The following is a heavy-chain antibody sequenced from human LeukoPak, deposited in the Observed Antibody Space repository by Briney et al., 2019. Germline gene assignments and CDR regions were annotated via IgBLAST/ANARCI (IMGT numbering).Heavy chain of an antibody. V-gene: IGHV3-23*01. Sequence: GGSLRLSCAASGFTFSSYAMSWVRQAPGKGLEWVSAISGSGGRTYYADSVKGRFTISRDNSKNTLYLQMNSLRAEDSAVYYCAKVSSGSYLFDYWGQGTLVTVSS. CDR3: AKVSSGSYLFDY. CDR1: GFTFSSYA. J-gene: IGHJ4*02. CDR2: ISGSGGRT. D-gene: IGHD1-26*01.